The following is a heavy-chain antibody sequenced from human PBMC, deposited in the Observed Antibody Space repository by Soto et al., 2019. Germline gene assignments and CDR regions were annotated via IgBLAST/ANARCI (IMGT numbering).Heavy chain of an antibody. CDR1: GFTFSSYW. J-gene: IGHJ6*03. CDR2: IKQDGSEK. D-gene: IGHD4-17*01. Sequence: GGSLRLSCAASGFTFSSYWMSWVRQAPGKGLEWVANIKQDGSEKYYVNSVKGRFTISRDKTKNSLYLQMNSLRAEDTAVYYCARDSYDYGDYRTVNNYYYYYMDVWGKGTTVTVSS. CDR3: ARDSYDYGDYRTVNNYYYYYMDV. V-gene: IGHV3-7*01.